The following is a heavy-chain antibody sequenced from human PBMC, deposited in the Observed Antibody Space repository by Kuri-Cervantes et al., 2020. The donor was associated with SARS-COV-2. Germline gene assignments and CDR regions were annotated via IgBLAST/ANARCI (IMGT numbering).Heavy chain of an antibody. CDR2: ISSSSTI. Sequence: YWAAYACIFSHYYRNWVSQAPGKGLQWVSSISSSSTIYYADSVKGRFTISRDNAKNSLYLQMNSLRAEDMALYYCAKDAVSYYYGSGSVSLDYLGEGTVVTVSS. CDR1: ACIFSHYY. J-gene: IGHJ4*02. V-gene: IGHV3-69-1*01. CDR3: AKDAVSYYYGSGSVSLDY. D-gene: IGHD3-10*01.